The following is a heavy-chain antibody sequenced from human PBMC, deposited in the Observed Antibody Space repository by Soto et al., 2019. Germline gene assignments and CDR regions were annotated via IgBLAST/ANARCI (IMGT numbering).Heavy chain of an antibody. J-gene: IGHJ4*02. V-gene: IGHV4-39*01. CDR2: IYYSGST. CDR1: GGSISSSSYN. D-gene: IGHD1-26*01. CDR3: ARHGEGLTGSYHNIDY. Sequence: QLQLQESGPGLVKPSETLSLTCTVSGGSISSSSYNWGWIRQPPGKGLEWIGSIYYSGSTYYNPYLRSRITISVDTSKKQFALKLSSVTAADTAVYYCARHGEGLTGSYHNIDYWGQGSLVTVSS.